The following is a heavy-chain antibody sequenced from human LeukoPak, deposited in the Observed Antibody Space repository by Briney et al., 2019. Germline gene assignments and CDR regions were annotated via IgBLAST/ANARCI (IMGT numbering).Heavy chain of an antibody. CDR3: ATAGPISGRHNYFDS. V-gene: IGHV4-59*07. J-gene: IGHJ4*02. Sequence: SDTLSLTCTVSGGSITGSYWSWLRQPPGKGLEYIGYIYYSGSTNYNPSLKSRVTISVDTSKNQFSLKLTSVTAADTAVNYCATAGPISGRHNYFDSWGQGTLVTVSS. CDR1: GGSITGSY. CDR2: IYYSGST. D-gene: IGHD3-10*01.